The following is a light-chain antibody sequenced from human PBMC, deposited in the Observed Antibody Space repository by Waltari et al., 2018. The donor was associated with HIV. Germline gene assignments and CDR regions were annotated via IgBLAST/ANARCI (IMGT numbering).Light chain of an antibody. CDR1: SSDAGGYNY. CDR2: DVR. CDR3: SSYTSTSTL. Sequence: QSALTQPASVSGSPGQSITISCTGTSSDAGGYNYVSWYQQHPGKAPKLMIYDVRNRPSGVSNRFSGSKSGNTASLTSSALQAEDEADYYGSSYTSTSTLFGGGTKLTVL. J-gene: IGLJ2*01. V-gene: IGLV2-14*03.